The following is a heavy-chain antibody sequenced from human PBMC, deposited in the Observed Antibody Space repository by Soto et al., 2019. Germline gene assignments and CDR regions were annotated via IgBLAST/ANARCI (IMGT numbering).Heavy chain of an antibody. CDR3: ARDYDIAVAGTEDYYYYYGMDV. CDR2: ISYDGSNK. J-gene: IGHJ6*02. CDR1: GFTFSSYA. D-gene: IGHD6-19*01. V-gene: IGHV3-30-3*01. Sequence: QVQLVESGGGVVQPGRSLRLSCAASGFTFSSYAMHLVRQAPGKGLEWVAVISYDGSNKYYADSVKGRFTISRDNSKNTLYLQMNSLRAEDTAVYYCARDYDIAVAGTEDYYYYYGMDVWGQGTTVTVSS.